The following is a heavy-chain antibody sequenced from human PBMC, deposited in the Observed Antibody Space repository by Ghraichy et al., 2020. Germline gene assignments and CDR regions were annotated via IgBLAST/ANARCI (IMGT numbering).Heavy chain of an antibody. CDR3: ARWGTGFDY. CDR2: IKQDGSEK. V-gene: IGHV3-7*01. D-gene: IGHD1-1*01. Sequence: GGSLRLSCAASGFTFSRYWMSWVRQAPGKGLEWVANIKQDGSEKYYVDSVKGRFTISRDNAKNSVYQQMNSLRAEDTAVYYCARWGTGFDYWGQGTLVTVSS. J-gene: IGHJ4*02. CDR1: GFTFSRYW.